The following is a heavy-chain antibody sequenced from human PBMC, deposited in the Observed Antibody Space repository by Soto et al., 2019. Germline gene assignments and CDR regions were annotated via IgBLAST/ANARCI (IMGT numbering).Heavy chain of an antibody. CDR2: ISAYNGNT. J-gene: IGHJ5*02. V-gene: IGHV1-18*01. CDR1: GYTFTSYG. CDR3: ARVEMDNWNYVSENWFDP. Sequence: ASVKVSCKASGYTFTSYGISWVRQAPGQGLEWMGWISAYNGNTNYAQKLQGRVTMTTDTSTSTAYMELRSLRSDDTAVYYCARVEMDNWNYVSENWFDPWGQGTLVTVSS. D-gene: IGHD1-7*01.